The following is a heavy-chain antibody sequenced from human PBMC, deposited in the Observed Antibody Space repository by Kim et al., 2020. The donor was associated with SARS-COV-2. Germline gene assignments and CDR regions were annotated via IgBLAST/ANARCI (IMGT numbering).Heavy chain of an antibody. CDR2: IYSGGST. CDR3: ARAGIVGVYFDY. J-gene: IGHJ4*02. V-gene: IGHV3-53*01. CDR1: GFSVSSNY. Sequence: GGSLRLSCAASGFSVSSNYMSWVRQAPGKGLEWVSVIYSGGSTYYADSVKGRFTISRDNSKNTLYLQMNSLRAEDTAVYYCARAGIVGVYFDYWGQGTLVTVSS. D-gene: IGHD1-26*01.